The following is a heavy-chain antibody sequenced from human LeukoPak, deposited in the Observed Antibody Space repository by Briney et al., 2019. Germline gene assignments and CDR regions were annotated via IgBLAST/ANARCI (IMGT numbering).Heavy chain of an antibody. CDR2: MNPKTGRT. Sequence: ASVKVSCKASGNTFSTYDFNWVRQAPGQGFEWMGWMNPKTGRTGFAQKFRGRFTMTRNISISTAYLEVTNLRFEDTALYYCVTGVPWDWGQGSLIIVSS. CDR1: GNTFSTYD. J-gene: IGHJ4*02. CDR3: VTGVPWD. V-gene: IGHV1-8*01. D-gene: IGHD1-26*01.